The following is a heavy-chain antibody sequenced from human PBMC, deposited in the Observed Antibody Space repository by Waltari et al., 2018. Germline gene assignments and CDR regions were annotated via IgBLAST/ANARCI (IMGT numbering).Heavy chain of an antibody. CDR1: GYTFTDFH. CDR2: FNSNKGDS. J-gene: IGHJ5*02. CDR3: ARDHGPIVGAPDL. V-gene: IGHV1-2*07. D-gene: IGHD1-26*01. Sequence: VQSGSEVKKPGASVRVSCQASGYTFTDFHLHWFRQTPNQRFEWMGWFNSNKGDSVSAASFLGMVTMSRDTSINTVYWDLSGLRSDDTAVYFCARDHGPIVGAPDLWGQGTLVTVFS.